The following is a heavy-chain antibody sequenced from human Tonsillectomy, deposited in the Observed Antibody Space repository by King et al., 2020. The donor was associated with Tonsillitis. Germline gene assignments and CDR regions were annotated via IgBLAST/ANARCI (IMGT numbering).Heavy chain of an antibody. CDR3: ARAPPGNYYYYMDV. Sequence: VQLVESGGGLVQPGGSLRLSCAASGFTFSTYWMHWVRQAPGKGLVWVSRINGDGSSTSYADSVKGRFTISRANAKNTLYLQMNSPRAEDTAVYYCARAPPGNYYYYMDVWGKGTTVTVSS. V-gene: IGHV3-74*01. CDR2: INGDGSST. J-gene: IGHJ6*03. D-gene: IGHD1-26*01. CDR1: GFTFSTYW.